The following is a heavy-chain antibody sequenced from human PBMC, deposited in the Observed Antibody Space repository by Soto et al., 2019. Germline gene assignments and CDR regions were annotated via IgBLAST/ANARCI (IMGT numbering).Heavy chain of an antibody. V-gene: IGHV3-30-3*01. J-gene: IGHJ6*02. CDR3: ASGPYYYGMDV. Sequence: GGSLRLSCAASGFTFSSYAMHWVRQAPGKGLEWVAVISYGGSNKYYADSVKGRFTISRDNSKNTLYLQMNSLRAEDTAVYYCASGPYYYGMDVWGQGTTVTVSS. CDR1: GFTFSSYA. CDR2: ISYGGSNK.